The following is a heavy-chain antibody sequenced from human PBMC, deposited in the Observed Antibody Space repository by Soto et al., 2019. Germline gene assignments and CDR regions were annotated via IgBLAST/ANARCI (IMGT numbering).Heavy chain of an antibody. CDR2: ISAYNGNT. CDR3: ARDENYGDYVY. CDR1: GYTFTRYG. Sequence: ASVKGSCKASGYTFTRYGVSWVRQAPGQGLEWMGWISAYNGNTNYAQKLQGRVTMTTDTSTSTAYMELRSLRSDDTAVYYCARDENYGDYVYWGQGTLVTVSS. J-gene: IGHJ4*02. D-gene: IGHD4-17*01. V-gene: IGHV1-18*01.